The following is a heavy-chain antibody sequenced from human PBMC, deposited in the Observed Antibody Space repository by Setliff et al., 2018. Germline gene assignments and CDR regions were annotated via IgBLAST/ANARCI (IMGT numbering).Heavy chain of an antibody. V-gene: IGHV4-39*07. CDR3: ARGGPPNHSSSSGGLIYYFDY. Sequence: PSETLSLTCSVSGGSISNSDYYWDWIRQPPGKGLEWIGRVYYSGDTYYIPSLLSRVTISVDTSKNQFSLKLSSVTAADTAVYYCARGGPPNHSSSSGGLIYYFDYWGQGTLVTVSS. J-gene: IGHJ4*02. D-gene: IGHD6-6*01. CDR2: VYYSGDT. CDR1: GGSISNSDYY.